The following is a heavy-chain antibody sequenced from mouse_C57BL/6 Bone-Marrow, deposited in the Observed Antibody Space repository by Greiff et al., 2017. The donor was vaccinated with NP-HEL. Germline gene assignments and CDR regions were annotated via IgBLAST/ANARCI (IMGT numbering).Heavy chain of an antibody. CDR2: ISSGGDYI. V-gene: IGHV5-9-1*02. J-gene: IGHJ3*01. D-gene: IGHD1-1*01. CDR3: TRDLPNYYGSSWFAY. Sequence: EVQLVESGEGLVKPGGSLKLSCAASGFTFSSYAMSWVRQTPEKRLEWVAYISSGGDYIYYADTVKGRFTISRDNARNTLYLQMSSLKSEDTAMYYCTRDLPNYYGSSWFAYWGQGTLVTVSA. CDR1: GFTFSSYA.